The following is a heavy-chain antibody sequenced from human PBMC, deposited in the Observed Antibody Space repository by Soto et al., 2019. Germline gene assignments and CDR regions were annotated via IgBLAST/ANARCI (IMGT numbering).Heavy chain of an antibody. V-gene: IGHV4-4*07. CDR3: VRGRSYSVYDF. J-gene: IGHJ4*02. CDR1: GGSMSGHA. CDR2: IYLSGSA. Sequence: PSETLSLTCSVSGGSMSGHAWVWIRQAAGKGLEWIGHIYLSGSASYNPTLRSRVTMSLDSSHNHLFLNLTSATTADTAVYYCVRGRSYSVYDFWGPGTLVTVSS. D-gene: IGHD5-12*01.